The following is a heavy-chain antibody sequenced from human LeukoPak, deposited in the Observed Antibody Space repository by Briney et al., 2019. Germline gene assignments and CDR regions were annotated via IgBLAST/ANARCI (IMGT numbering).Heavy chain of an antibody. D-gene: IGHD2-15*01. CDR1: GGTFSSYG. Sequence: ASVKVSCKASGGTFSSYGISWVRQAPGQGLEWMGRIVPVLGTPNYEQKLLGRVTITADESTSTAYMELSSLRSEDTAIYYCSKYCRGGSCYTPGEHYYGMDVWGQGTTVTVSS. J-gene: IGHJ6*02. CDR3: SKYCRGGSCYTPGEHYYGMDV. V-gene: IGHV1-69*11. CDR2: IVPVLGTP.